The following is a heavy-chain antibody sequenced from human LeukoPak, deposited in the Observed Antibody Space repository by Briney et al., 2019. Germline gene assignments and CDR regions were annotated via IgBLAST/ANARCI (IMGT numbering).Heavy chain of an antibody. CDR1: GFTFSSYG. CDR2: IRYDGSNK. Sequence: QPGGSLRLSCAASGFTFSSYGMHWVRQAPGKGLVWVTFIRYDGSNKYYADSVKGRFTISRDNSKNTLYLQMNSLRAEDTAVYYCAKDYSWSGYSHFDFWGQGTLVTVSS. D-gene: IGHD3-3*01. J-gene: IGHJ4*02. V-gene: IGHV3-30*02. CDR3: AKDYSWSGYSHFDF.